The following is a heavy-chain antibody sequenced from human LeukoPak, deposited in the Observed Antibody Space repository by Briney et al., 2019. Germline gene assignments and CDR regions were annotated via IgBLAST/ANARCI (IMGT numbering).Heavy chain of an antibody. V-gene: IGHV4-4*08. CDR1: GGSISSYY. CDR2: IYTSGST. CDR3: AREKDGYSSSWYQLKGYYYYMDV. D-gene: IGHD6-13*01. Sequence: SETLSLTCTVSGGSISSYYWSWIRQPPGKGLEWIGRIYTSGSTNYNPSLKSRVTISVDTSKNQFSLKLSSVTAADTAVYYCAREKDGYSSSWYQLKGYYYYMDVWGKGTTVTISS. J-gene: IGHJ6*03.